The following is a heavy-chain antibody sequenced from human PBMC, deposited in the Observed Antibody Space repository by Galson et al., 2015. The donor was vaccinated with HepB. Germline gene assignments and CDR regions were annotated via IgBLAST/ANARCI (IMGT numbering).Heavy chain of an antibody. CDR2: IYYSGST. J-gene: IGHJ3*02. Sequence: ETLSLTCTVSGGSISSYYWSWIRQPPGKGLEWIGYIYYSGSTNYNPSLKSRVTISVDTSKNQFSLKLSSVTAADTAVYYCARGPYYYDSSGYRGAFDIWGQGTMVTVSS. CDR1: GGSISSYY. CDR3: ARGPYYYDSSGYRGAFDI. V-gene: IGHV4-59*01. D-gene: IGHD3-22*01.